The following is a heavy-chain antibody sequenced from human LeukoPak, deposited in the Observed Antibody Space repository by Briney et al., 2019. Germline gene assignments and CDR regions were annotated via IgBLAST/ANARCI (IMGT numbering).Heavy chain of an antibody. J-gene: IGHJ4*02. CDR2: IKSKTDGGTT. CDR1: GFTFSNAW. V-gene: IGHV3-15*01. D-gene: IGHD1-26*01. Sequence: GGSLRLSCAASGFTFSNAWMSWVRQAPGKGLEWVGRIKSKTDGGTTDYAAPVKGRFTISRDNAKNSLYLQMNSLRAEDTAVYYCARERPSLYGGSYYSDYWGQGTLVTVSS. CDR3: ARERPSLYGGSYYSDY.